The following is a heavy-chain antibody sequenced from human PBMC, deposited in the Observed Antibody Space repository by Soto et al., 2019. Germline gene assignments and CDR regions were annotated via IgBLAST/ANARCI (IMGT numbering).Heavy chain of an antibody. J-gene: IGHJ5*02. CDR3: ARDSTLLSRYADTWFDP. D-gene: IGHD5-12*01. V-gene: IGHV1-18*01. CDR2: ISAYNGNT. Sequence: QVQLVQSGAEVKKPGASVKVSCKASGYTFTSYGISWVRQAPGQGLEWMGWISAYNGNTNYAQKLQGRVTMTTDTSTSTAYLELRSLRSDDTAVYYCARDSTLLSRYADTWFDPWGQGTLVTVSS. CDR1: GYTFTSYG.